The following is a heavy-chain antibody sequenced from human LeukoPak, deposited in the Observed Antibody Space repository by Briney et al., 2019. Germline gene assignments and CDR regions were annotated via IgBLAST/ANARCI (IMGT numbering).Heavy chain of an antibody. V-gene: IGHV1-46*01. J-gene: IGHJ4*02. CDR3: ARRGYSYGLEPFDY. Sequence: GASVWVSCKASGYTFTNYYMNWVRQAPGQGLEWMGIINPSGDSTTYAQKFEGRVSMTRDTSTSTIYMELRSLKSEDTAVYYCARRGYSYGLEPFDYWGQGAVVTVSS. CDR2: INPSGDST. D-gene: IGHD5-18*01. CDR1: GYTFTNYY.